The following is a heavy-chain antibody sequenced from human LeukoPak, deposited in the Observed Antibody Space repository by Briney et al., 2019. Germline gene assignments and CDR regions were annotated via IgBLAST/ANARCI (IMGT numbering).Heavy chain of an antibody. CDR1: GGSISSYY. V-gene: IGHV4-59*01. CDR2: IYYSGST. Sequence: PSETLSLTCTVSGGSISSYYWSWIRRPPGKGLEWIGYIYYSGSTNYNPSLKSRVTISVDTSKNQFSLKLSSVTAADTAVYYCARGGYYDFWSGYYKRSYYYYYMDVWGKGTTATVSS. D-gene: IGHD3-3*01. CDR3: ARGGYYDFWSGYYKRSYYYYYMDV. J-gene: IGHJ6*03.